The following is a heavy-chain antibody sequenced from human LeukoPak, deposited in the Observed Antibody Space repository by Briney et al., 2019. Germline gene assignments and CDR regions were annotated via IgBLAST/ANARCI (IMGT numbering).Heavy chain of an antibody. CDR2: IYHSGST. CDR1: GGSISSYY. V-gene: IGHV4-59*12. Sequence: SETLSLTCTVSGGSISSYYWSWIRQPLGQGLEWVGYIYHSGSTFYNPSLKSRVTISIDRSKNQFSLKLSSVTAADTAVYYCARGEYYYDSSGYPTNDAFDIWGQGTMVTVSS. CDR3: ARGEYYYDSSGYPTNDAFDI. D-gene: IGHD3-22*01. J-gene: IGHJ3*02.